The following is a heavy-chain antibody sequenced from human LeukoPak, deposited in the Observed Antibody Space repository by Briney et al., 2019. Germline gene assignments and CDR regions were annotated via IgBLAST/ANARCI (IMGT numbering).Heavy chain of an antibody. CDR3: ARDSSGYDGGDY. V-gene: IGHV1-46*01. CDR1: GCTFTSYY. D-gene: IGHD3-22*01. Sequence: ASVKVSCKASGCTFTSYYMHWVRQAPGQGLEWMGIINPSGGSTSYAQKFQGRVTMTRDTSTSTAYMELSSLRSEDTAVYYCARDSSGYDGGDYWGQGTLVTVSS. J-gene: IGHJ4*02. CDR2: INPSGGST.